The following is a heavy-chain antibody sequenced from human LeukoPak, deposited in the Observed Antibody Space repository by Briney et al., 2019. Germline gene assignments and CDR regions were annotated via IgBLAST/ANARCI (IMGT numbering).Heavy chain of an antibody. D-gene: IGHD3/OR15-3a*01. J-gene: IGHJ3*02. CDR2: IKQDGNEK. Sequence: GGSLRLSCAASGFTFSSYWMSWVRQAPGKGLEWVANIKQDGNEKYYVDSVKGRFTISRDNAKNSLYLQMNSLRAEDTAVYYCARVGYGVLDWAFDNWGQGTMVTVSS. CDR3: ARVGYGVLDWAFDN. CDR1: GFTFSSYW. V-gene: IGHV3-7*01.